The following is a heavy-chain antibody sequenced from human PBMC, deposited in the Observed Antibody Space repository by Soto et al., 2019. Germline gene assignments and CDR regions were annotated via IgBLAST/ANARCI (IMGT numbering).Heavy chain of an antibody. V-gene: IGHV3-23*01. Sequence: EVQLLESGGGLVQPGGSLRLSCAASGFTFSSYAMSWVRQAPGKGLEWVSPISGTGGSTYYADSVKGRFTISRDNSXXTLYLQMNSLRADDTAVYFCAKGGFNYGERRPFDYWGQGALVTVSS. D-gene: IGHD3-10*01. CDR2: ISGTGGST. J-gene: IGHJ4*02. CDR3: AKGGFNYGERRPFDY. CDR1: GFTFSSYA.